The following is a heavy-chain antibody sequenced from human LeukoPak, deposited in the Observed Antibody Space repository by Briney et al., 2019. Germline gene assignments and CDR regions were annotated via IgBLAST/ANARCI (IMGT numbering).Heavy chain of an antibody. Sequence: GGSLRLSCAASGFTFSSYAMSWVRQAPGKGLEWVSAISGSGGSTYYADSVKGRFTISRDNSKNTLYLQMNSLRAEDTAVYYCAKDSPILLWFGELLPPFDYWGQGTLVTVSS. CDR3: AKDSPILLWFGELLPPFDY. V-gene: IGHV3-23*01. CDR1: GFTFSSYA. D-gene: IGHD3-10*01. CDR2: ISGSGGST. J-gene: IGHJ4*02.